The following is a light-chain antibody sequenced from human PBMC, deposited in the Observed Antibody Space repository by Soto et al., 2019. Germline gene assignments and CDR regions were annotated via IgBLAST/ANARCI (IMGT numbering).Light chain of an antibody. CDR3: QQYYTTLS. J-gene: IGKJ4*01. Sequence: DIVMTQSPDSLAVSLGERATINCKSSQSVLYNSDNKNYLSWYQQKAGQPPKLLIYWASTRDSGVPDRFSGSGSGADFTLTINNLQAEDVAAYYCQQYYTTLSFGGGTKVEIK. CDR1: QSVLYNSDNKNY. CDR2: WAS. V-gene: IGKV4-1*01.